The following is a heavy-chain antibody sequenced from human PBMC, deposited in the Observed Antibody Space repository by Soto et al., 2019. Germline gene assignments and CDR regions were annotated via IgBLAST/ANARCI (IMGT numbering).Heavy chain of an antibody. D-gene: IGHD4-4*01. CDR2: ITYDGSDT. CDR1: GFSFSSYG. V-gene: IGHV3-30*18. Sequence: QEQLVESGGGVVQPGTSLRLSCGASGFSFSSYGMHWVRQAPGKGLEWVAFITYDGSDTYYVDSVKGRFTVSRHNSKNTLYLQMNSLKPEDTSIYYCAKDSFFEYSFGQHGFDSWGQGTLVTVSS. J-gene: IGHJ4*02. CDR3: AKDSFFEYSFGQHGFDS.